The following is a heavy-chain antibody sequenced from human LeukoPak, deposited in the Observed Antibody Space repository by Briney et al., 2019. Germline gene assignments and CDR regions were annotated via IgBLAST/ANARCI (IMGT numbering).Heavy chain of an antibody. V-gene: IGHV3-48*01. CDR3: ARDHRAIAVAGTGIYYYYGMDV. CDR1: GFTFSSYS. CDR2: ISSSSSTI. Sequence: HPGGSLRLSCAASGFTFSSYSMNWVRQAPGKGLEWVSYISSSSSTIYYADSVKGRFTISRDNAKNSLYLQMNSLRAEDTAVYYCARDHRAIAVAGTGIYYYYGMDVWGQGTTVTVSS. D-gene: IGHD6-19*01. J-gene: IGHJ6*02.